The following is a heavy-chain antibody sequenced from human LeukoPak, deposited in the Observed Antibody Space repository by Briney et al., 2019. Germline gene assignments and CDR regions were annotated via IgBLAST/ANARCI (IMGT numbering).Heavy chain of an antibody. V-gene: IGHV3-23*01. CDR1: GFTFSSYA. Sequence: GGSLRLSCAASGFTFSSYAMSWVRHAPGKGLEWVSVISGSGANTYYADSVKGRFTISRDNSKNTLYLQMNSLRAEDTAVYSCAKVGRGFGRKEDFDYWGQGTLVTVSS. CDR2: ISGSGANT. D-gene: IGHD2-15*01. J-gene: IGHJ4*02. CDR3: AKVGRGFGRKEDFDY.